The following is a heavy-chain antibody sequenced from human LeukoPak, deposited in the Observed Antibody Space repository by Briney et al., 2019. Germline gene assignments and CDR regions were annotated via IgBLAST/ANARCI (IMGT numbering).Heavy chain of an antibody. D-gene: IGHD6-19*01. J-gene: IGHJ6*02. CDR2: ISVYNGNT. CDR3: ARGSSGWYGWDYYYGMDV. Sequence: ASVKVSCKASGYAFTSYYMHWVRQAPGQGLEWMGWISVYNGNTNYAQKLQGRVTMTTDTSTSTAYMELRSLRSDDTAVYYCARGSSGWYGWDYYYGMDVWGQGTTVTVSS. V-gene: IGHV1-18*04. CDR1: GYAFTSYY.